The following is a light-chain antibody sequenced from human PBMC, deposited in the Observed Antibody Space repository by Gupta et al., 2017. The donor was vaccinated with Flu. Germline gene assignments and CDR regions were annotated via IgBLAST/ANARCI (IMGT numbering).Light chain of an antibody. CDR3: QQSYSTKIT. CDR1: QSISSY. V-gene: IGKV1-39*01. Sequence: GDRVTITCRASQSISSYLNWYQQKPGKAPKLLIYAASSLQSGVPSRFSGSGSGTDFTLTISSLQPEDFATYYCQQSYSTKITFGQGTRLEIK. J-gene: IGKJ5*01. CDR2: AAS.